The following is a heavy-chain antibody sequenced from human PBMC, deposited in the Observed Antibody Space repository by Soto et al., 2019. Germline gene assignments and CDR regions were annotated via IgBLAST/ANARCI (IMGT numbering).Heavy chain of an antibody. D-gene: IGHD6-25*01. CDR1: GGTFSSYA. Sequence: ASVKVSCKASGGTFSSYAISWVRQAPGQGLEWMGGIIPIFGTANYAQKFQGRVTITADESTSTAYMELSSLRSEDTAVYYCARSGGSRLRSIDYWGQGTLVTVSS. V-gene: IGHV1-69*13. J-gene: IGHJ4*02. CDR3: ARSGGSRLRSIDY. CDR2: IIPIFGTA.